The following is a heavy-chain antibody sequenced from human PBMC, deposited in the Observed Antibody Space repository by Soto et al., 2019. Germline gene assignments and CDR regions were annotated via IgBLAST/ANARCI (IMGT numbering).Heavy chain of an antibody. CDR2: IYYSGST. D-gene: IGHD5-18*01. V-gene: IGHV4-31*03. J-gene: IGHJ4*02. CDR1: GCSISSCGYY. CDR3: ARSGYSYGPNPLLY. Sequence: PSDTLSLTCTFSGCSISSCGYYWSWIRQHPGKGLEWIGYIYYSGSTYYNPSLKSRVTISVDTSKNQFSLKLSSVTAADTAVYYRARSGYSYGPNPLLYWGQGTLVTVS.